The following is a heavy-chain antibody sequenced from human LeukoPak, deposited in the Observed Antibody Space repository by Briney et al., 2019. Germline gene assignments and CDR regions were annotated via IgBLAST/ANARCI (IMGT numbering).Heavy chain of an antibody. V-gene: IGHV1-69*06. Sequence: GASVKVSCKASGGTFSSYAISWVRQAPGQGLEWMGGIIPIFGTANYAQKFQGRVTITADKSTSTAYMELSSLRSEDTAVYYCARDVRGAAQTYFDYWGQGTLVTVSS. CDR2: IIPIFGTA. D-gene: IGHD3-10*02. J-gene: IGHJ4*02. CDR1: GGTFSSYA. CDR3: ARDVRGAAQTYFDY.